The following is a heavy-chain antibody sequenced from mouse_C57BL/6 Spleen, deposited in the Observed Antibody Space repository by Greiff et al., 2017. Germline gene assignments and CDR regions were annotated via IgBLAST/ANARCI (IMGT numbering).Heavy chain of an antibody. CDR2: ISGGGGNT. CDR1: GFTFSSYT. Sequence: EVQLVESGGGLVKPGGSLKLSCAASGFTFSSYTMSWVRQTPEKRLEWVATISGGGGNTYYPDSVKGRFTISRDNAKNTLYLQMSSLRSEDTALYYCARRNYGNYVYYFDYWGQGTTLTVSS. CDR3: ARRNYGNYVYYFDY. J-gene: IGHJ2*01. D-gene: IGHD2-1*01. V-gene: IGHV5-9*01.